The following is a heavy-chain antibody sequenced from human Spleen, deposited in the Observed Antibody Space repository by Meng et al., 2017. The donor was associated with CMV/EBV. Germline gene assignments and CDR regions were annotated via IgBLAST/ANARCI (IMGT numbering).Heavy chain of an antibody. CDR2: INSDGSST. D-gene: IGHD2-2*01. Sequence: GESLKISCAASGFTFSSYWMHWVRQAPGKGLVRVSRINSDGSSTSYADSVKGRFTISRDNAKNTLYLQMNSLRAEDTAVYYCARDVDCSSTSCMGYYGMDVWGQGTTVTVSS. CDR1: GFTFSSYW. J-gene: IGHJ6*02. V-gene: IGHV3-74*01. CDR3: ARDVDCSSTSCMGYYGMDV.